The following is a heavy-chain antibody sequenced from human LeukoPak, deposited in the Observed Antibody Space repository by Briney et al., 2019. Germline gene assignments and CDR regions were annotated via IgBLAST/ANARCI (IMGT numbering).Heavy chain of an antibody. V-gene: IGHV4-59*01. Sequence: SETLSLTCTVSGGPIRSYYWRWIRPPPGKGRAWIGYIYYSGSTNYNPSLKSRVTISVDTSKNQSSLKLSSVTAADTAVYYCARGGLWPTWYFDYWGQGTLVTVSS. CDR1: GGPIRSYY. D-gene: IGHD3-10*01. CDR3: ARGGLWPTWYFDY. J-gene: IGHJ4*02. CDR2: IYYSGST.